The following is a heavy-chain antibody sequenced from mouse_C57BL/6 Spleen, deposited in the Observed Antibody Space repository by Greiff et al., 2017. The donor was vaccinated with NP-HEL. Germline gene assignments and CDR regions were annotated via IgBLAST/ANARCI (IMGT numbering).Heavy chain of an antibody. D-gene: IGHD2-3*01. V-gene: IGHV5-6*01. J-gene: IGHJ2*01. Sequence: EVQGVESGGDLVKPGGSLKLSCAASGFTFSSYGMSWVRQTPDKRLEWVATISSGGSYTYYPDSVKGRFTISRDNAKNTLYLQMSSLKSEDTAMYYCARPNYDGYFDYWGQGTTLTVSS. CDR1: GFTFSSYG. CDR3: ARPNYDGYFDY. CDR2: ISSGGSYT.